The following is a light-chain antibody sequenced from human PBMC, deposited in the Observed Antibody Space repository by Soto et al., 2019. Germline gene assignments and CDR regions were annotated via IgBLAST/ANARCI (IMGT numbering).Light chain of an antibody. CDR2: AAS. CDR3: QQYYSYPLT. V-gene: IGKV1-8*01. Sequence: AIRMTQSPSSFSASTGDRVTITCRASQGISSYLAWYQQNPGKAPKLLIYAASTLQSGVPSRFSGSGSGTDFTLTISCLQSEDVATYYCQQYYSYPLTFGGGTKVEIK. J-gene: IGKJ4*01. CDR1: QGISSY.